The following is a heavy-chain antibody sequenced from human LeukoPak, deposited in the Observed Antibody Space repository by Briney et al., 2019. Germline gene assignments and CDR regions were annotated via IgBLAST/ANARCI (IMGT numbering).Heavy chain of an antibody. CDR1: GFTFSSYN. CDR2: ITSSGNHI. CDR3: ASECIAAAWSVDY. Sequence: GGSLRLSCAASGFTFSSYNMNWVRQAPGKGLEWVSSITSSGNHIYYADSLKGRFTVSRDDAKNSLFLQMNSLRAEDTAVYYCASECIAAAWSVDYWGQGTLVTVSS. V-gene: IGHV3-21*01. D-gene: IGHD6-13*01. J-gene: IGHJ4*02.